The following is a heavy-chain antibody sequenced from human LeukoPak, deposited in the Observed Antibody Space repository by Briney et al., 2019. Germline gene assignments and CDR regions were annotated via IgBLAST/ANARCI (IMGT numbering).Heavy chain of an antibody. D-gene: IGHD2-15*01. CDR2: IKQDGSEK. Sequence: ETLSLTCTVSGGSISSYYWSWVRQAPGKGLEWVANIKQDGSEKYYVDSVKGRFTISRDNAKNSLYLQMNSLRAEDTAVYYCARHSLGPNAFDIWGQGTMVTVSS. CDR1: GGSISSYY. V-gene: IGHV3-7*01. CDR3: ARHSLGPNAFDI. J-gene: IGHJ3*02.